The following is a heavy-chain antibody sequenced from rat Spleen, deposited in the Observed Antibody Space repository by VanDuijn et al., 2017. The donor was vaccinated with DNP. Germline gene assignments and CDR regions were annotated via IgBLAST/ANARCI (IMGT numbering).Heavy chain of an antibody. D-gene: IGHD1-4*01. CDR3: AGIGGPGYNWYFDF. CDR1: GFTFSNYG. V-gene: IGHV5-29*01. J-gene: IGHJ1*01. CDR2: IKYDGSST. Sequence: EVQLVESGGGLVQPGRSLKLSCAASGFTFSNYGMAWVRQAPTKGLEWVATIKYDGSSTYYRDSVKGRFTISRDNAKSTLYLQMDSLRSEDTAAYYCAGIGGPGYNWYFDFWGPGTMVTVSS.